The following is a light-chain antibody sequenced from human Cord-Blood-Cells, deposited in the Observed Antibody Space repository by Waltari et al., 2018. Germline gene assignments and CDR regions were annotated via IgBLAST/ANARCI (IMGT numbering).Light chain of an antibody. CDR2: DVS. CDR3: SSYTSSSTLV. Sequence: QSALTQPASVSGSPGQSITISCTGTRSDVGGYTNAPWYQPHPGKAPKLMIYDVSNRPSGVSNRFSGSKSGNTASLTISGLQAEDEADYYCSSYTSSSTLVFGTGTKVTVL. CDR1: RSDVGGYTN. J-gene: IGLJ1*01. V-gene: IGLV2-14*01.